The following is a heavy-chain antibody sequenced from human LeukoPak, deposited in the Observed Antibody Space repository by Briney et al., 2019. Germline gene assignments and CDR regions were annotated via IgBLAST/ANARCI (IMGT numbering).Heavy chain of an antibody. CDR2: IIPIFGTA. CDR1: GGTFSSYA. J-gene: IGHJ4*02. D-gene: IGHD3-3*02. CDR3: ARQRGIYFDY. Sequence: ASVKVSCKASGGTFSSYAMSWVRQAPGQGLEWMGGIIPIFGTANYAQKFQGRVTITANESTSTAYMELSSLRSEDTAVYYCARQRGIYFDYWGQGTLVTVSS. V-gene: IGHV1-69*13.